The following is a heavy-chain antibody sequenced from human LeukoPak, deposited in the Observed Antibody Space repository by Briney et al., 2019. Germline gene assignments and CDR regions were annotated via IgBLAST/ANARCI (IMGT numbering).Heavy chain of an antibody. CDR2: INPNSGGT. Sequence: VSMKVSCKASGYSFTGYYMHWVRQAPGQGLEWMGWINPNSGGTHYAPKFQGRVTMTRDTSISTAYMELSRLRSDDTAVYYCARGPYVPFPNWYFDLWGRGTLVTVSS. CDR1: GYSFTGYY. J-gene: IGHJ2*01. CDR3: ARGPYVPFPNWYFDL. V-gene: IGHV1-2*02. D-gene: IGHD3-10*02.